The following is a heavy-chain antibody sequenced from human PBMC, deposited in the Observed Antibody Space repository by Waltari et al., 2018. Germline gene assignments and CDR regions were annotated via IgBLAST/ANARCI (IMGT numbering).Heavy chain of an antibody. J-gene: IGHJ3*02. CDR1: GGTFSSYA. Sequence: QVQLVQSGAEVKKPGSSVKVSCKASGGTFSSYAISWVRPAPGQGLEWMGGIIPIFGTANYAQKFQGRVTITADESTSTAYMELSSLRSEDTAVYYCAKSSGYYYDFGNAFDIWGQGTMVTVSS. V-gene: IGHV1-69*01. D-gene: IGHD3-22*01. CDR3: AKSSGYYYDFGNAFDI. CDR2: IIPIFGTA.